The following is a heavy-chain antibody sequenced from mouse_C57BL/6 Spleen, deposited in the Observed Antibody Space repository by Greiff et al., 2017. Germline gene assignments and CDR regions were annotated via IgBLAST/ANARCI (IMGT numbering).Heavy chain of an antibody. V-gene: IGHV3-6*01. CDR2: ISYDGSN. J-gene: IGHJ4*01. CDR1: GYSITSGYY. Sequence: VQLKESGPGLVKPSQSLSLTCSVTGYSITSGYYWNWIRQFPGNKLEWMGYISYDGSNNYNPSLKNRISITRDTSKNQFFLKLNSVTTEDTATYYCARGEELGRFYAMDYWGQGTSVTVSS. CDR3: ARGEELGRFYAMDY. D-gene: IGHD4-1*01.